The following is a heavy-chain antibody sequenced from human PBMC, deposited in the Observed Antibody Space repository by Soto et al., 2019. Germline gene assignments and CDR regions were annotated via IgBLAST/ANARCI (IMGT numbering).Heavy chain of an antibody. CDR1: GFTFSSYA. J-gene: IGHJ3*02. Sequence: GGSLRLSCAASGFTFSSYAMSWVRQAPGKGLEWVSAISGSGGSTYYADSVKGRFTISRDNSKNTLYLQMNSLRAEDTAVYYCAKAVSDVLRFLEWLPDDAFDIWGQGTMVTVSS. D-gene: IGHD3-3*01. V-gene: IGHV3-23*01. CDR2: ISGSGGST. CDR3: AKAVSDVLRFLEWLPDDAFDI.